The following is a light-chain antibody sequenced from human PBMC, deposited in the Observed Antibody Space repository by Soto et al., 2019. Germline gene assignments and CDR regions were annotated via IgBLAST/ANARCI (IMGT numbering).Light chain of an antibody. CDR3: LQYNDWPYT. CDR1: QNVGIN. Sequence: EIVVTQSPVTLSVSPGDRVTLSCTASQNVGINLAWYQQKPGQAPRLLIYGKSTRATGIPARFSGIGSGTEFTLAISSLQSEDFALYYCLQYNDWPYTFGQGTKLEIK. J-gene: IGKJ2*01. CDR2: GKS. V-gene: IGKV3-15*01.